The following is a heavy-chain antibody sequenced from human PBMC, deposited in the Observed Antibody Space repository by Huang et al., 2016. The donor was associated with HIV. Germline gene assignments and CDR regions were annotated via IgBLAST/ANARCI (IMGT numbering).Heavy chain of an antibody. V-gene: IGHV2-5*02. Sequence: QITLKESGPTLVKPTQPLTLTCTFSGFSLTTDGVGVGWIRQPPGRALEWLGIIYWDEDSRYSPSLKGRLTIAKGTSRNQIVLSMINVDPVDTATYFRAHTTLRGPGAFDVWGPGTVVTVSS. CDR3: AHTTLRGPGAFDV. CDR2: IYWDEDS. J-gene: IGHJ3*01. CDR1: GFSLTTDGVG. D-gene: IGHD1-26*01.